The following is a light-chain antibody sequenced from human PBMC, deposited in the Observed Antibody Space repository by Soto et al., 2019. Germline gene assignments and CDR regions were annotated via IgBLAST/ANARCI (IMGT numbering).Light chain of an antibody. J-gene: IGLJ3*02. CDR1: SSDVGGYNY. Sequence: QSVLTQPASVSGSPGQSIASSCTGTSSDVGGYNYVSWYQQHPGKAPKLMIYDVSNRPSGVSNRFSGSKSGNTASLTISGLQAEDEADYYCSSYTTSTTWVFGGGTNLTVL. CDR3: SSYTTSTTWV. V-gene: IGLV2-14*03. CDR2: DVS.